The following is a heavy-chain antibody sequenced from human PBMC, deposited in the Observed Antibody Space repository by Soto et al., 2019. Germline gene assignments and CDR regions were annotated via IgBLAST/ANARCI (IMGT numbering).Heavy chain of an antibody. Sequence: APVEVACTASGYTFNSYYMHWVRQAPGQGLEWMGIINPSGGSTSYAQKFQGRVTMTRDTSTSTVYMELSSLRSEDTAVYYCARDRIAVAGTVDYWGQGTLVTVSS. CDR1: GYTFNSYY. CDR2: INPSGGST. CDR3: ARDRIAVAGTVDY. V-gene: IGHV1-46*02. D-gene: IGHD6-19*01. J-gene: IGHJ4*02.